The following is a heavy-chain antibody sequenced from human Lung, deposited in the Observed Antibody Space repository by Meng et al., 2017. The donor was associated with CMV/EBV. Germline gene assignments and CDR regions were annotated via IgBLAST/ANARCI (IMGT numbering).Heavy chain of an antibody. CDR2: ISGRDDTT. V-gene: IGHV3-23*01. CDR1: GFTFSIYA. Sequence: GGSXRLXCAASGFTFSIYAMTWVRQAPGRGLEWVSIISGRDDTTSYADSVKGRFTISRDNSKNILYLQMSRLRAEDTAVYHCAKPRHRYSGTRCFDSWGQGTXVTVDS. CDR3: AKPRHRYSGTRCFDS. J-gene: IGHJ4*02. D-gene: IGHD1-26*01.